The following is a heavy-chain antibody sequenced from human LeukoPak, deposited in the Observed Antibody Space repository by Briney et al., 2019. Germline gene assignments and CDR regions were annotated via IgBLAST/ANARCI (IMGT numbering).Heavy chain of an antibody. V-gene: IGHV5-51*01. Sequence: RGESLKISCKGSGYSFTSYWIGWVRQMPGKGLEWMGIIYPGDSDTRYSPSFQGQVTISADKSISTAYLQWSSLKASDTAMYYCARPQWELLQDDAFDIWGQGTMVTVSP. CDR3: ARPQWELLQDDAFDI. D-gene: IGHD1-26*01. J-gene: IGHJ3*02. CDR2: IYPGDSDT. CDR1: GYSFTSYW.